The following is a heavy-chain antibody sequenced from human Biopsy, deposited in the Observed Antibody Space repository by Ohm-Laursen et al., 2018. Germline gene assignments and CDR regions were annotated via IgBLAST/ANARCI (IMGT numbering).Heavy chain of an antibody. CDR1: GYTFTSYD. V-gene: IGHV1-8*01. D-gene: IGHD1-7*01. CDR2: LNPVSGNS. Sequence: ASVQVSCNASGYTFTSYDITWVRQASGQGPEWIGWLNPVSGNSNFGQKFRGRVTVTSDTSISTAYMELSGLTSDDTATYYCGRAVRNQLLTDPWGQGTLVTVTS. J-gene: IGHJ5*02. CDR3: GRAVRNQLLTDP.